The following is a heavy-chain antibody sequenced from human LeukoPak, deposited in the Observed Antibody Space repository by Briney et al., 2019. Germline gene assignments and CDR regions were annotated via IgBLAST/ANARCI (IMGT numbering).Heavy chain of an antibody. CDR2: IKQDGSEK. D-gene: IGHD2-2*01. J-gene: IGHJ4*02. CDR3: ARPRGCGSSRCNNFDY. CDR1: GFTFSRYW. V-gene: IGHV3-7*01. Sequence: GGSLRLSRVDSGFTFSRYWMSWVRQAPGKGLEWVANIKQDGSEKYFVDSVKGRFTISRDNAKNSLYLQMNRLRAEDTAVYYCARPRGCGSSRCNNFDYWGQGTLVTVSS.